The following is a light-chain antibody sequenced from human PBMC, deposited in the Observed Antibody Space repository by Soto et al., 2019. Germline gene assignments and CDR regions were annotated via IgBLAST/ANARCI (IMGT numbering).Light chain of an antibody. Sequence: EIVLTQSPGTLSLSPGERATLPCRASQSVSSSFLAWYQQKAGQAPRLLLYGASSRATGIPDRFSGSGSGTDFILTISRLEPEDFAVYYCHPYGSSPLTFGGGTKVEIK. J-gene: IGKJ4*01. CDR1: QSVSSSF. CDR3: HPYGSSPLT. CDR2: GAS. V-gene: IGKV3-20*01.